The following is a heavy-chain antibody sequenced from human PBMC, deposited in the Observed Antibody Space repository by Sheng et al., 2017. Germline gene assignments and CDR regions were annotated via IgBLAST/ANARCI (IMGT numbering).Heavy chain of an antibody. V-gene: IGHV3-21*01. CDR3: ARDFKQLVDY. Sequence: EVHLVESGGGLVKSGESLRLSCAASGFTFSNYNMNWVRLPPGKGLEWVSSITSTSSSIYYADSVKGRFTVSRDNAKNSLYLQMTSLTAEDTAVYYCARDFKQLVDYWGQGTLVTVSS. J-gene: IGHJ4*02. CDR1: GFTFSNYN. CDR2: ITSTSSSI. D-gene: IGHD6-6*01.